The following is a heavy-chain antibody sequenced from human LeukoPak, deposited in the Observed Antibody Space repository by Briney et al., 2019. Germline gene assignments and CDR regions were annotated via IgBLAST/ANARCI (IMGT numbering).Heavy chain of an antibody. CDR2: ISGSGGST. CDR1: GFTFSSYA. J-gene: IGHJ3*02. D-gene: IGHD3-22*01. V-gene: IGHV3-23*01. CDR3: AKDRYDSSGYYRHDAFDI. Sequence: GGSLRLSCAASGFTFSSYAMSWVRQAPGKGLEWVSAISGSGGSTYYADSVKGRFTISRDNSKNTLYLQMNSLRAEDTAVYYCAKDRYDSSGYYRHDAFDIWGQGTMVTVSS.